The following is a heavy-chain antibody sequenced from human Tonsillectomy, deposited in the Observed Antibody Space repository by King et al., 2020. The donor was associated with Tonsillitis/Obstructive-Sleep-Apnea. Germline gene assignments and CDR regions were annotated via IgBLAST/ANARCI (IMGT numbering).Heavy chain of an antibody. V-gene: IGHV3-23*04. CDR3: AKDIVVVVPAISSAYYAMDV. Sequence: EVQLVESGGDLVQPGGSLRLSCAASGFTFSSYAMSWVRQAPGKGLEWVSGISGSGGSTYYADSVKGRFTISRDNSKNTMYLQMNSLRAEDTAVYYCAKDIVVVVPAISSAYYAMDVWGQGTTVTVSS. D-gene: IGHD2-15*01. CDR2: ISGSGGST. CDR1: GFTFSSYA. J-gene: IGHJ6*02.